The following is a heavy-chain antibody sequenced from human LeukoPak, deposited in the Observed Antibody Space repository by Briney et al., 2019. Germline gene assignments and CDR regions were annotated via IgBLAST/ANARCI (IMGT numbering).Heavy chain of an antibody. CDR3: ARGSIPMADKTFDP. CDR2: INHSGST. J-gene: IGHJ5*02. Sequence: SETLSLTCAVYGGSFSGYYWSWIRQPPGKGLEWIGEINHSGSTNYNPSLKSRVTISVDTSKNQFSLNLSSLTAADTAMYYCARGSIPMADKTFDPWGQGTLVTVSS. CDR1: GGSFSGYY. D-gene: IGHD2-21*01. V-gene: IGHV4-34*01.